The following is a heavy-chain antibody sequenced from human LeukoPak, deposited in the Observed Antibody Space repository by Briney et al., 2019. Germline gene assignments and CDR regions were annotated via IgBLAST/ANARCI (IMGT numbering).Heavy chain of an antibody. J-gene: IGHJ4*02. V-gene: IGHV3-23*01. D-gene: IGHD2-15*01. CDR2: ISGSGDTT. CDR1: GFTFSGNA. Sequence: GGSLRLSCAASGFTFSGNAMSWVRQAPGKGLEWVSAISGSGDTTYYADSVKGRFTISRDNSKNMLYLQMNSLRAEDTAVYYCAKDRRYCSGGSCYFEYWGQGTLATVSS. CDR3: AKDRRYCSGGSCYFEY.